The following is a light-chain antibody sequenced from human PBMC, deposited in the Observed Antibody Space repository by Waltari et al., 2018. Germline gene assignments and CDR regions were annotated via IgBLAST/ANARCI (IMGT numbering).Light chain of an antibody. Sequence: AIQVTQSPPSLSASVGDRVMITCRASQGIRVDLAWYQQKSGKAPKLLIYGASTIQSGVPSRFSGNGSDTDFTLTISSLQPEDIATYYCLQDYSYPRTFGQGTKVEIK. CDR1: QGIRVD. J-gene: IGKJ1*01. CDR3: LQDYSYPRT. V-gene: IGKV1-6*01. CDR2: GAS.